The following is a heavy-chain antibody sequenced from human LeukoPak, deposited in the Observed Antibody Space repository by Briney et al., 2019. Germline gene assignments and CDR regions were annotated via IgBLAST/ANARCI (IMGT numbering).Heavy chain of an antibody. CDR1: GFTFSSYW. V-gene: IGHV3-7*03. CDR3: AKVGTGYYYYGMDV. J-gene: IGHJ6*02. CDR2: IKQDGSEK. Sequence: GGSLRLSCAASGFTFSSYWMSWVRQAPGKGLEWVANIKQDGSEKYYVDSVKGRFTISRDNAKNSLYLQMNSLRAEDTALYYCAKVGTGYYYYGMDVWGQGTTVTVSS. D-gene: IGHD6-13*01.